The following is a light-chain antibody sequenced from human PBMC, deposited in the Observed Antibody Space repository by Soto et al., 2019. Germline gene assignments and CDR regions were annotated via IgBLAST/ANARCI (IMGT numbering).Light chain of an antibody. CDR2: GAS. CDR1: QSITSNS. Sequence: EIVLTQSPGTLSLSPGETATLSCRASQSITSNSVGRQPFPSHSVAWYQQRPGQAPRLLIYGASIRAAGIPDRFSGSGSETDFTLTISSLEPEDFADYYCQQYTSSPLTFGEGTQVEI. J-gene: IGKJ4*01. CDR3: QQYTSSPLT. V-gene: IGKV3-20*01.